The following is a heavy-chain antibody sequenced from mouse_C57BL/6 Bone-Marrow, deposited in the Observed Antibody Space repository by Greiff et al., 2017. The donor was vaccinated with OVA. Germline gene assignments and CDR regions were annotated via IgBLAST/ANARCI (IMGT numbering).Heavy chain of an antibody. Sequence: VQLQQSGAELVKPGASVKLSCKASGYTFTEYTIHWVKQRSGQGREWIGWFYPGSGSIKYNEKFKDKATLTADQSSSTVYMELSRLTTEDAAVYFCARHEGDNSAWFAYWGQGTLVTVSA. CDR3: ARHEGDNSAWFAY. CDR1: GYTFTEYT. D-gene: IGHD1-3*01. J-gene: IGHJ3*01. V-gene: IGHV1-62-2*01. CDR2: FYPGSGSI.